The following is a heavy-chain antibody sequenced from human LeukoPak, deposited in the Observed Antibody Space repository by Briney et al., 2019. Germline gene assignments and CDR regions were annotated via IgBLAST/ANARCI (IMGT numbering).Heavy chain of an antibody. V-gene: IGHV3-30*03. CDR2: ISYDGSNK. J-gene: IGHJ4*02. CDR3: AREGSGIAVAGLFDY. CDR1: GFTFSSYG. D-gene: IGHD6-19*01. Sequence: GRSLRLSCAASGFTFSSYGMHWVRQAPGKGLEWVAVISYDGSNKYYADSVKGRFTISRDNSKNTLYLQMNSLRAEDTAVYYCAREGSGIAVAGLFDYWGQGTLVTVSS.